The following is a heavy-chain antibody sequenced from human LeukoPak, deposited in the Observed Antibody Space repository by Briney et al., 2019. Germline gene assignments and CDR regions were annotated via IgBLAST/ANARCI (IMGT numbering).Heavy chain of an antibody. J-gene: IGHJ4*02. D-gene: IGHD2-21*02. Sequence: ASVKVSCKASGYTFTNYHINWVRQASGQGLEWMTWINPDTGDKGYARKFQDRVTITTDTSISTAYMELSGLSSEDTAVYFCARTTSMTASGYDYWGQGTLVTVSS. CDR2: INPDTGDK. CDR3: ARTTSMTASGYDY. CDR1: GYTFTNYH. V-gene: IGHV1-8*03.